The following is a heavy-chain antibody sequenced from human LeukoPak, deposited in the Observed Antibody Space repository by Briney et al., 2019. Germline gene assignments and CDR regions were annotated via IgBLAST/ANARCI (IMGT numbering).Heavy chain of an antibody. V-gene: IGHV3-48*04. CDR1: GFTFSSYS. D-gene: IGHD3-22*01. J-gene: IGHJ4*02. CDR3: ARDRPYSTGWTMIVVDEYFDY. CDR2: ISSSSSTI. Sequence: GGSLRLSCAASGFTFSSYSMNWVRQAPGKGLEWVSYISSSSSTIYYADSVKGRFTISRDNAKNSLYLQMNSLRAEDTAVYYCARDRPYSTGWTMIVVDEYFDYWGQGTLVTVSS.